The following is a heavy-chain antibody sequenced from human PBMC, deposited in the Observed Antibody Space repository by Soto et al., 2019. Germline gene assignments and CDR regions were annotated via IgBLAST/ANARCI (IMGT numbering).Heavy chain of an antibody. J-gene: IGHJ4*02. V-gene: IGHV3-23*01. D-gene: IGHD3-10*01. Sequence: GGSLRLSCAASGFTFSSYAMSWVRQAPGKGLEWVSAISGGGDTTSYADSVKGRFTVSRDGSKNTLYLQMSSLRAEDTALYYCAKGRGGSGSLTPRVDFWGQGTLVTVSS. CDR1: GFTFSSYA. CDR3: AKGRGGSGSLTPRVDF. CDR2: ISGGGDTT.